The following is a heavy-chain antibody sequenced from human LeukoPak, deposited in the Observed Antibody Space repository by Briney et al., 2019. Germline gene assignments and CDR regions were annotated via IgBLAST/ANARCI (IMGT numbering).Heavy chain of an antibody. D-gene: IGHD3-22*01. Sequence: PGGSLRLSCAASEFTFSIYAMSWVRQTPGKGLEWVSSITSRGESTWYAGSVKGRFTISRDNAKNTLYLQMNSLRAEDTAVYYCTRDRPNYYGSDGHYYRRNGDYWGQGTLVTVSS. CDR2: ITSRGEST. CDR3: TRDRPNYYGSDGHYYRRNGDY. V-gene: IGHV3-23*01. CDR1: EFTFSIYA. J-gene: IGHJ4*02.